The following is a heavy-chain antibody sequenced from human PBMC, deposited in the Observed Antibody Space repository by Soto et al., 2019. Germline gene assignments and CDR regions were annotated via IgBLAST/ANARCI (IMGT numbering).Heavy chain of an antibody. J-gene: IGHJ4*02. D-gene: IGHD6-19*01. V-gene: IGHV4-34*01. Sequence: PSETLSLTCAVYGGSFSGYYWSWIRQPPGKGLEWIGSVYYSGSTYYNPSLKSRVTISVDTSKNQFSLTLTSVTAADTAVYYCARGMSVAGRAFDYWGQGIPVTVSS. CDR1: GGSFSGYY. CDR2: VYYSGST. CDR3: ARGMSVAGRAFDY.